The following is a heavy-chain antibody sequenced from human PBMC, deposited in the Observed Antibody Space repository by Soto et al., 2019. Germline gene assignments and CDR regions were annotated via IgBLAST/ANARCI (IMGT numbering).Heavy chain of an antibody. CDR1: GGSISSGDFY. Sequence: SETLSLTCTVSGGSISSGDFYWSWIRQPPGKGLEWIGYIYYSGNTYYNPSLKSRVTISVDTSKNQFSLKLSSVTAADTAVYYCAASSTSSHGPWGQGTLVTVSS. CDR3: AASSTSSHGP. D-gene: IGHD2-2*01. CDR2: IYYSGNT. V-gene: IGHV4-30-4*01. J-gene: IGHJ5*02.